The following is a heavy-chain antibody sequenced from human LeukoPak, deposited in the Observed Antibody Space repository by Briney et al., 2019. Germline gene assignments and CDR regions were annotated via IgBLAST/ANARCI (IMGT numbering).Heavy chain of an antibody. D-gene: IGHD5-18*01. CDR1: GYTFSSYG. Sequence: ASVKVSCKASGYTFSSYGISWVRQAPGQGLEWMGWISGYNGNTNYAQKFQGRVTMTRDTSTSTVYMELSSLRSEDTAVYYCARAWIQLSIDYWGQGTLVTVSS. V-gene: IGHV1-18*01. CDR2: ISGYNGNT. J-gene: IGHJ4*02. CDR3: ARAWIQLSIDY.